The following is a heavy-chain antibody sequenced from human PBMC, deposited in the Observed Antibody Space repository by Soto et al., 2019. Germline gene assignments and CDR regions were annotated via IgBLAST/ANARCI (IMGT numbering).Heavy chain of an antibody. J-gene: IGHJ6*02. D-gene: IGHD1-26*01. CDR1: GYTLTELS. Sequence: GASVKVSCRVSGYTLTELSMHWVRQSPGKGLEWMGGFDPEDGETIYAQKFQGRVTMTEDTSTDTAYMELSSLRSEDTAVYYCATGPSSPLRYYYYGMDVWGQGTTVTVSS. V-gene: IGHV1-24*01. CDR3: ATGPSSPLRYYYYGMDV. CDR2: FDPEDGET.